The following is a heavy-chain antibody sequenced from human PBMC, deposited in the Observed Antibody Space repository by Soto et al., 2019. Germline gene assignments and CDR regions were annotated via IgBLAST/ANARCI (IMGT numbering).Heavy chain of an antibody. Sequence: EVQLLESGGGLVQSGGSLRLSCVASGFTVSNYAMSWVRQAPGQGLEWVSSISVSGGSTYYADSVKGRFTISRDKSKNTLYLQMNSLRAGDTAVYYCAKDDHGYWFDPWGQGTLVTVSS. CDR3: AKDDHGYWFDP. J-gene: IGHJ5*02. CDR2: ISVSGGST. D-gene: IGHD2-15*01. CDR1: GFTVSNYA. V-gene: IGHV3-23*01.